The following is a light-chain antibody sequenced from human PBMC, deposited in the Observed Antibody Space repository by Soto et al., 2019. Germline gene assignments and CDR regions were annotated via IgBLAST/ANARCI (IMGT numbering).Light chain of an antibody. CDR1: HGISTY. J-gene: IGKJ3*01. Sequence: GDRVTITFRASHGISTYAAWYQQKPGKAPELLIYEASTLRSGVPSRFSGGGSGTEFTLTISSLQPEDFATYYCQQVNSYPFTFGPGTKVDIK. CDR2: EAS. CDR3: QQVNSYPFT. V-gene: IGKV1-9*01.